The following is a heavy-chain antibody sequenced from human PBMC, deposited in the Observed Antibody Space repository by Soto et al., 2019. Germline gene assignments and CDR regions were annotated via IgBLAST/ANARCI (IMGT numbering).Heavy chain of an antibody. CDR3: VSYDSSGYYWVY. D-gene: IGHD3-22*01. Sequence: SETLSLTCTVSGGSISSGGYYWSWIRQHPGKGLEWIGYISYSGSTYYNPSLKSRVTISDDTSKNQFSLKLSSVTAADTAVYYCVSYDSSGYYWVYWGQGTLVTVSS. CDR1: GGSISSGGYY. CDR2: ISYSGST. J-gene: IGHJ4*02. V-gene: IGHV4-31*03.